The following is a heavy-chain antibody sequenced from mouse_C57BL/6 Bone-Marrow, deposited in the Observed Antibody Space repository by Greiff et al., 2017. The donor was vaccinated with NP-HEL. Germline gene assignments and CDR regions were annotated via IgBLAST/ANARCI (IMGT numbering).Heavy chain of an antibody. CDR3: ASLYGRGYFDY. CDR2: IWSGGST. CDR1: GFSLTSYG. Sequence: QVQLQQSGPGLVQPSQSLSITCTVSGFSLTSYGVHWVRQSPGKGLEWLGVIWSGGSTDYNADLISRLSISKDNSKSQVFFKMNSLQADDTAIYYCASLYGRGYFDYWGQGTTLTVSS. V-gene: IGHV2-2*01. J-gene: IGHJ2*01. D-gene: IGHD1-1*01.